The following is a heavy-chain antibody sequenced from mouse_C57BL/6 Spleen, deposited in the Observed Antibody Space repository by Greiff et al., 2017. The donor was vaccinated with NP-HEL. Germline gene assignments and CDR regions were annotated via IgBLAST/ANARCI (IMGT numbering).Heavy chain of an antibody. CDR2: INPSTGGT. CDR1: GYSFTGYY. Sequence: EVQLQQSGPELVKPGASVKISCKASGYSFTGYYMNWVKQSPEKSLEWIGEINPSTGGTTYNQKFKAKATLTVDKSSSTAYMQLKSLTSEDSAVYYCARSPRRDRYFDVWGTGTTVTVSS. D-gene: IGHD3-3*01. V-gene: IGHV1-42*01. CDR3: ARSPRRDRYFDV. J-gene: IGHJ1*03.